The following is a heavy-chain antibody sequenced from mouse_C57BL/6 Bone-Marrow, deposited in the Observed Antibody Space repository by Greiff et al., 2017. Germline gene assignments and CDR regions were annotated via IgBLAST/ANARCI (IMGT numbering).Heavy chain of an antibody. Sequence: VQLQQSGPELVKPGASVKISCKASGYAFSSSWLNWVKQRPGKGLEWIGRIYPGDGDTNYNGKFKGKATLTADKSSSTAYMQLSSLTSEDSAVYFSARFRGYYVRYFDVWGTGTTVTVSS. V-gene: IGHV1-82*01. CDR1: GYAFSSSW. J-gene: IGHJ1*03. CDR2: IYPGDGDT. D-gene: IGHD2-3*01. CDR3: ARFRGYYVRYFDV.